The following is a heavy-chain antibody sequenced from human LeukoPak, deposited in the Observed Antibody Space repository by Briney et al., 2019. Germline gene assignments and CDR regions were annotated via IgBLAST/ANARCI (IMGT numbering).Heavy chain of an antibody. V-gene: IGHV4-30-2*01. CDR3: ARGRVTRPRDY. Sequence: SQTLSLTCAVSGGSISSGGYSWSWIRQPPGKGLEWIGYIYHSGSTYYNPSLKSRVTISVDRSKNQFSLKLSSVTAADTAVYYCARGRVTRPRDYWGQGTLVTVSS. D-gene: IGHD2-21*02. CDR1: GGSISSGGYS. J-gene: IGHJ4*02. CDR2: IYHSGST.